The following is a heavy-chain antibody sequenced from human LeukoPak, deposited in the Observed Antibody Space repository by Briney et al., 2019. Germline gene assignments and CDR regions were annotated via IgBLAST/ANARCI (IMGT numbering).Heavy chain of an antibody. CDR1: GGSISISNW. Sequence: SETLSLTCVVSGGSISISNWWSWVRQPPEKGLEWSGEIYHSGSTNYNPSRKSRVTISVDKSKNQFSLKLSYVTAADTAVYYCARYDVGWYYFDYWGQGTLVTVSS. V-gene: IGHV4-4*02. J-gene: IGHJ4*02. CDR3: ARYDVGWYYFDY. D-gene: IGHD6-19*01. CDR2: IYHSGST.